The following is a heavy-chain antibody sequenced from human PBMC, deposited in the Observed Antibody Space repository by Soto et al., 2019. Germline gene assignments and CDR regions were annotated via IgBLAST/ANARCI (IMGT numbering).Heavy chain of an antibody. CDR1: GFTFSSYA. J-gene: IGHJ4*02. CDR2: ISGSGGST. CDR3: AKDKGRWLQLYPLDY. D-gene: IGHD5-18*01. V-gene: IGHV3-23*01. Sequence: EVQLLESGGGLVQPGGSLRLSCAASGFTFSSYAMSCVRQAPGKGLEWVSAISGSGGSTYYADSVKGRFTISRDNSKNTLYLQMNSLRAEDTAVYYCAKDKGRWLQLYPLDYWGQGTLVTVSS.